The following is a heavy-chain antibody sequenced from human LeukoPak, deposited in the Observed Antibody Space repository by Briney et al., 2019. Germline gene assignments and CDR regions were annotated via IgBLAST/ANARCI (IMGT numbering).Heavy chain of an antibody. J-gene: IGHJ4*02. Sequence: GGSLRLSCAASGFTFSSSWMSWVRQAPGKGLEWVANIKPDGSEKFHVDSVKGRFTISRDNSKSSLSLQMNSLRAEDMAVYYCARYGLTAALDFWGQGTLVTVSS. D-gene: IGHD2-21*02. CDR2: IKPDGSEK. V-gene: IGHV3-7*01. CDR3: ARYGLTAALDF. CDR1: GFTFSSSW.